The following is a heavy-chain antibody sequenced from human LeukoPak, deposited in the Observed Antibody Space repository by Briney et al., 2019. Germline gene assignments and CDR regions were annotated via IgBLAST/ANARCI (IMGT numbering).Heavy chain of an antibody. CDR3: ARVGEQWLVFFDY. CDR2: TYYRSKWYN. D-gene: IGHD6-19*01. V-gene: IGHV6-1*01. Sequence: SQTLSLTSALSGDSVSSNSAAWNWIRQSPSKGLEWLGRTYYRSKWYNDYAVSVKSRITINPDTSKNQFYLQLNSVTPEDTAVYYCARVGEQWLVFFDYWGQGTLVTVSS. CDR1: GDSVSSNSAA. J-gene: IGHJ4*02.